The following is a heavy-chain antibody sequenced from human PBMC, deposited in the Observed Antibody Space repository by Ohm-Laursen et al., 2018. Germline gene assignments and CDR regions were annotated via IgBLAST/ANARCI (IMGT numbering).Heavy chain of an antibody. CDR3: ARETRYYYDSSGYFPVASDI. CDR1: GFTFSSYW. CDR2: IRQDGSEK. Sequence: SLRLSCAASGFTFSSYWMSWVRQAPGKGLEWVANIRQDGSEKYYVDSVKGRFTISRDNAKNSLYLQMNSLRAEDTAVYYCARETRYYYDSSGYFPVASDIWGQGTMVTVSS. V-gene: IGHV3-7*01. D-gene: IGHD3-22*01. J-gene: IGHJ3*02.